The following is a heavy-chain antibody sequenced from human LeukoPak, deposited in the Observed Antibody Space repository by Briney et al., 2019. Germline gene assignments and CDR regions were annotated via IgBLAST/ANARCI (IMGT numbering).Heavy chain of an antibody. Sequence: PSETLSLTCTVSGDSFSYFYWSWIRQPPGKGLEWIGYIYNSGSTNYNPSLKSRVTISLDTSKNQFSLKLSSVTAADTAVYYCARGAVVTRGYDYWGQGTLVTVSS. CDR1: GDSFSYFY. J-gene: IGHJ4*02. CDR2: IYNSGST. CDR3: ARGAVVTRGYDY. D-gene: IGHD4-23*01. V-gene: IGHV4-59*12.